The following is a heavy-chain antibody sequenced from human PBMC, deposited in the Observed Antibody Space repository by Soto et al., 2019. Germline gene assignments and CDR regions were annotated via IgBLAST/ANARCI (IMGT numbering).Heavy chain of an antibody. CDR2: ISAYNGNK. J-gene: IGHJ4*02. D-gene: IGHD6-6*01. Sequence: QVQLVQSGGEVKKPGASVEVSCRTSGYMFTTYGISWVRQAPGQGLEWMAWISAYNGNKKYAQKFQGRVTMTTDTSTSTVSMELRNLTXXXTGTYFCARTGGGMAARPLEYWGQGTLVTVSS. V-gene: IGHV1-18*04. CDR3: ARTGGGMAARPLEY. CDR1: GYMFTTYG.